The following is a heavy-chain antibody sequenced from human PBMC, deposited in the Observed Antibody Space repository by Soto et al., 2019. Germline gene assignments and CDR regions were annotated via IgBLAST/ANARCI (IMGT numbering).Heavy chain of an antibody. CDR3: ARKGPGSRETYYSDGRCRYAFDV. V-gene: IGHV3-23*01. Sequence: EVQLLESGGGLVQPGGSLRLSCAASGFTFSSYAIIWVRQAPGKGLEWVSTISGGGDGSYYAGSVKARFTISRDNSKNSVTLQMNGLGAENKAVYYCARKGPGSRETYYSDGRCRYAFDVGRQATMVTVSS. CDR2: ISGGGDGS. CDR1: GFTFSSYA. D-gene: IGHD2-15*01. J-gene: IGHJ3*01.